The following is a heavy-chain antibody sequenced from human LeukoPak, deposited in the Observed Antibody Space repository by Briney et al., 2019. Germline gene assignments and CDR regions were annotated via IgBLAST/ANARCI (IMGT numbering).Heavy chain of an antibody. J-gene: IGHJ4*02. CDR2: INAYNGNT. V-gene: IGHV1-18*01. CDR3: ARDRATVTTDGLDY. D-gene: IGHD4-17*01. Sequence: ASVTVSCKASGYTFTSYGISWVRQAPGQGLEWMGWINAYNGNTNYAQKLQGRVTMTTDTSTSTAYMELRSLRSDDTAVYYCARDRATVTTDGLDYWGQGTLATVSS. CDR1: GYTFTSYG.